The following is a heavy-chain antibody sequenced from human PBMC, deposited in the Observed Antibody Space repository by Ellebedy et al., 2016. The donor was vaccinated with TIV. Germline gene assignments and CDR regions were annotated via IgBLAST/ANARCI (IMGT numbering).Heavy chain of an antibody. V-gene: IGHV3-23*01. CDR1: GFTFSSYD. J-gene: IGHJ4*02. CDR2: ISDSGAKT. CDR3: AKNENQQLIHYFDP. Sequence: PGGSLRLSCAASGFTFSSYDMNWFRQAPGKGLEWVSVISDSGAKTYYVDSVKGRFTITRDKTKNTWYLQMNSLRAGATAVYHCAKNENQQLIHYFDPWGQGTLVTVSS. D-gene: IGHD1-14*01.